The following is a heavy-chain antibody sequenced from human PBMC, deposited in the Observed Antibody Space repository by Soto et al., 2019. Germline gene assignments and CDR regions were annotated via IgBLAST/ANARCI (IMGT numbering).Heavy chain of an antibody. CDR2: IYYSGST. J-gene: IGHJ4*02. CDR3: SCRGGVSAAIWGY. Sequence: SETLSLTCTVSGGSISSSSYYWGWIRQPPGKGLEWIGSIYYSGSTYYNPSLKSRVTISVDTSKNQFSLKLSSVTAADTAVYYCSCRGGVSAAIWGYWGQGTMVTVSS. CDR1: GGSISSSSYY. D-gene: IGHD3-16*01. V-gene: IGHV4-39*01.